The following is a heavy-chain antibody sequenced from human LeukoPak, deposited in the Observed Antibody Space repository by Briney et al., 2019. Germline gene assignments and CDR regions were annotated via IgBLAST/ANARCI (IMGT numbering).Heavy chain of an antibody. CDR3: ATAPSPAMVRGVTGDWFDP. J-gene: IGHJ5*02. V-gene: IGHV1-2*02. CDR2: INPNSGGT. D-gene: IGHD3-10*01. Sequence: ASVKVSCKASGYTFTGYYIHWVRQAPGQGLEWMGWINPNSGGTNYAQKFQGRVTMTMDTSISTAYMELSSLRSEDTAVYYCATAPSPAMVRGVTGDWFDPWGQGTLVTVSP. CDR1: GYTFTGYY.